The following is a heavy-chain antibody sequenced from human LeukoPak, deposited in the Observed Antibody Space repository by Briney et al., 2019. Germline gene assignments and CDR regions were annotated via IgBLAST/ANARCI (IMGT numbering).Heavy chain of an antibody. D-gene: IGHD1-26*01. J-gene: IGHJ4*02. Sequence: ASVKVSCKASGYTFTSYGISWVRQAPGQGLEWMGWISAYNGNTNYAQKLQGRVTMTTDTSTSTAYMELRSLRSDDTAVYYCATPRKWELLRGLYYFDYWGQGTLVTVSS. V-gene: IGHV1-18*01. CDR3: ATPRKWELLRGLYYFDY. CDR1: GYTFTSYG. CDR2: ISAYNGNT.